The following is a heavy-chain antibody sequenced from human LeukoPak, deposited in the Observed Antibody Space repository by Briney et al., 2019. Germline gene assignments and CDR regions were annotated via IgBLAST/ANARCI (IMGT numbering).Heavy chain of an antibody. CDR1: GFTVSSTY. Sequence: GGSLRLSCAASGFTVSSTYVTWVRQAPGKGLDWVSVIYTGGHIYYADSVKGRFTISSDNSKNTVYLQMSNLRAEDTAVYYCARDRRSGWGHAFDIWGHGTMVTVYS. V-gene: IGHV3-53*01. CDR3: ARDRRSGWGHAFDI. D-gene: IGHD6-19*01. J-gene: IGHJ3*02. CDR2: IYTGGHI.